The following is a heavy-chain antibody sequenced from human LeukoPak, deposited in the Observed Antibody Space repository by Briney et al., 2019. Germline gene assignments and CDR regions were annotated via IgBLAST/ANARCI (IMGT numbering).Heavy chain of an antibody. CDR3: ARAVLATKSEHWFDS. Sequence: SETLSLTCTVSGGSVSRSPYYWGWIRQPPGKGLEWIGNIYYSGSTYYNPSLKSRVTISVDTSKNQFSLKLSSVTAADTAVYYCARAVLATKSEHWFDSWGQGTLVTVSS. CDR1: GGSVSRSPYY. J-gene: IGHJ5*01. V-gene: IGHV4-39*07. D-gene: IGHD2-8*01. CDR2: IYYSGST.